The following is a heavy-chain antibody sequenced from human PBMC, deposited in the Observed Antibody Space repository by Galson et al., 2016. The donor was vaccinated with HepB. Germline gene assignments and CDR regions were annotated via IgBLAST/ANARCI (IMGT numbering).Heavy chain of an antibody. Sequence: PALVKPTQTLTLTCTFSGFSLSTDDVAVAWIRQPPGKALEWLALIHWDGHERYSPSLRSRPTITKDTSKNQVVLTMTNMDPVDTATYYCAHRVSYWGLDHWGQGTLVTVSS. J-gene: IGHJ4*02. CDR1: GFSLSTDDVA. V-gene: IGHV2-5*02. CDR3: AHRVSYWGLDH. CDR2: IHWDGHE. D-gene: IGHD7-27*01.